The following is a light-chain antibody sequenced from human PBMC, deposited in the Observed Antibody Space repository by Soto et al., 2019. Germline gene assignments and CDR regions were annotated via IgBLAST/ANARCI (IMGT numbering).Light chain of an antibody. CDR1: QSVPSNF. CDR3: QQYDSSWT. CDR2: GVS. V-gene: IGKV3-20*01. Sequence: EIVLTQSPGTLSLSPGERATLSCRASQSVPSNFLAWYQQKPGQAPILLIYGVSRRATGIPDRFSGSGSGTDFTLTISRLEPEDCALYYCQQYDSSWTFGQGTKVEIK. J-gene: IGKJ1*01.